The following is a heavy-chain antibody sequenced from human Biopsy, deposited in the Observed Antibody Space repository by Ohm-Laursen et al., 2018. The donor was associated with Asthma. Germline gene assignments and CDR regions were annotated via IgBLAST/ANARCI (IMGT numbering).Heavy chain of an antibody. CDR2: ISSSSSYI. V-gene: IGHV3-21*01. Sequence: SLRLSCAAFGFTFSSYSMNWVRQAPGKGLEWVSSISSSSSYIYYADLVKGRFTISRDNSKNTLYLQMNSLRAEDTAVYYCARGGLGYCSSTSCYQNCCYGMDVWGQGTTVTVSS. CDR1: GFTFSSYS. J-gene: IGHJ6*02. D-gene: IGHD2-2*01. CDR3: ARGGLGYCSSTSCYQNCCYGMDV.